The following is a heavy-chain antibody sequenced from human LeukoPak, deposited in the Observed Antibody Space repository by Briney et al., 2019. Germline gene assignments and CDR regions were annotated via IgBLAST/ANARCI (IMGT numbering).Heavy chain of an antibody. CDR3: ARAGYSSSWTPRYFDY. Sequence: PGGSLRLSCAASGFTFTTYIMNWVRQAPGKGLEWVSSISSSSGYIYYADSVKGRFTISRDNAKNSLYLQMNSLRAEDTAVYYCARAGYSSSWTPRYFDYWGQGTLVTVPS. CDR2: ISSSSGYI. CDR1: GFTFTTYI. J-gene: IGHJ4*02. D-gene: IGHD6-13*01. V-gene: IGHV3-21*01.